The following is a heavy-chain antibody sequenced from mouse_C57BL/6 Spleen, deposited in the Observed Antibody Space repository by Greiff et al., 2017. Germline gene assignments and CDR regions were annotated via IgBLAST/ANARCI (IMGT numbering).Heavy chain of an antibody. J-gene: IGHJ4*01. CDR2: IDPSDSET. CDR3: ARFVDYSNYGYAMDY. D-gene: IGHD2-5*01. V-gene: IGHV1-52*01. Sequence: QVQLQQSGAELVRPGSSVKLSCKASGYTFTSYWMHWVKQRPIQGLEWIGNIDPSDSETHYNQKFKDKATLTVDKSSSTAYMQLSSLTSEDSAVYYCARFVDYSNYGYAMDYWGQGTSVTVSS. CDR1: GYTFTSYW.